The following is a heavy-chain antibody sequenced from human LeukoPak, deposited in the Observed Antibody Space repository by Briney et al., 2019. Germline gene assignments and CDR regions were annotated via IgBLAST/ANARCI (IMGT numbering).Heavy chain of an antibody. J-gene: IGHJ4*02. Sequence: GGSLRLSCAASGFTFSSYAMSWVRQAPGKGLEWVSAISGSGGSTYYADSVKGRFTISRDNSKNTLYLQMDSLRAEDTAVYYCAKTGYSYGPTEYYFDYWGQGTLVTVSS. D-gene: IGHD5-18*01. CDR1: GFTFSSYA. CDR2: ISGSGGST. V-gene: IGHV3-23*01. CDR3: AKTGYSYGPTEYYFDY.